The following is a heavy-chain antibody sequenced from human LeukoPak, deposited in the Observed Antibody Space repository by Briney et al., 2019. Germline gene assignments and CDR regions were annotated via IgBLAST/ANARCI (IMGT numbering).Heavy chain of an antibody. J-gene: IGHJ4*02. D-gene: IGHD3-10*01. CDR3: ARASGGWDYYGSGSYYYFDY. V-gene: IGHV4-59*01. Sequence: SETLSLTCTVSGGSISSYYWSWIRQPPGKGLEWIGYIYYSESTNYNPSLKSRVTISVDTSKNQFSLKLSSVTAADTAVYYCARASGGWDYYGSGSYYYFDYWGQGTLVTVSS. CDR1: GGSISSYY. CDR2: IYYSEST.